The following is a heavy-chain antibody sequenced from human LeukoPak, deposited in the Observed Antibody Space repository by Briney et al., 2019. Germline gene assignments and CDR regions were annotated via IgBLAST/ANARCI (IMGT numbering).Heavy chain of an antibody. J-gene: IGHJ4*02. CDR3: ARDGRYCSGGSCYYNPYYFDY. CDR2: IIPILGIA. Sequence: ASVKVSCKVSGYTLTELSMHWVRQAPGQGLEWMGRIIPILGIANYAQKFQGRVTITADKSTSTAYMELSSLRSEDTAVYYCARDGRYCSGGSCYYNPYYFDYWGQGTLVTVSS. D-gene: IGHD2-15*01. V-gene: IGHV1-69*04. CDR1: GYTLTELS.